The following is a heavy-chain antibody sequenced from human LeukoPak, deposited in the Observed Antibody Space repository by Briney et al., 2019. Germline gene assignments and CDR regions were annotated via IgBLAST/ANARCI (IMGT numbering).Heavy chain of an antibody. CDR1: GYTFTSYY. D-gene: IGHD2-2*01. J-gene: IGHJ5*02. CDR2: INPSGGST. CDR3: AREFWRSRIYCSSTSCYNWFDP. V-gene: IGHV1-46*01. Sequence: ASVKVSCKASGYTFTSYYMHWVRQAPGQGLEWMGIINPSGGSTSYAQKFQGRVTMARDTSTSTVYMELSSLRSEDTAVYYCAREFWRSRIYCSSTSCYNWFDPWGQGTLVTVSS.